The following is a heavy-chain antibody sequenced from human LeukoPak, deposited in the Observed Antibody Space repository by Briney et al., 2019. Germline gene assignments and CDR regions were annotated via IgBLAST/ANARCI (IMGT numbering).Heavy chain of an antibody. CDR3: ARRNDFDI. Sequence: SETLSLTCTVSGGSISGFHWNWIRQPPGKGLEWIGCIYYSGRTDSNPSLKSRVTVSVDTSKNQFNLRLTSVTAADTAMYYCARRNDFDIWGPGTMATVSS. J-gene: IGHJ3*02. V-gene: IGHV4-59*08. CDR1: GGSISGFH. CDR2: IYYSGRT.